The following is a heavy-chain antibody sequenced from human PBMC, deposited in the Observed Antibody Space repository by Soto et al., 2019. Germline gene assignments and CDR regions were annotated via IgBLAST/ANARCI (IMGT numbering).Heavy chain of an antibody. Sequence: PSETLSLTCAVFGGSFSGYYWSWIRQPPGKGLEWIGEINHRGSTNYNPSLKSRVTMSVDTSKNQFSLKLTSMTAADTAVYYRATTNCNHNLFDPWGQGTLVTVSS. D-gene: IGHD2-15*01. CDR2: INHRGST. CDR3: ATTNCNHNLFDP. J-gene: IGHJ5*02. V-gene: IGHV4-34*01. CDR1: GGSFSGYY.